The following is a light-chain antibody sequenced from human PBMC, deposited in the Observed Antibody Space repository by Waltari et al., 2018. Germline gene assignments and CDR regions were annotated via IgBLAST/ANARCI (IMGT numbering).Light chain of an antibody. CDR1: RGLLYNYNNKHY. J-gene: IGKJ1*01. CDR2: LAS. V-gene: IGKV4-1*01. CDR3: QQFYQTPPT. Sequence: DIVMTQSPDSLAVSVGERATINCKSSRGLLYNYNNKHYIGWYQQKPGQPPKLLIYLASTRQPGVPDRVSGSGSGTDFTLTITSLQAEDVAVYYCQQFYQTPPTFGQGTKVEIK.